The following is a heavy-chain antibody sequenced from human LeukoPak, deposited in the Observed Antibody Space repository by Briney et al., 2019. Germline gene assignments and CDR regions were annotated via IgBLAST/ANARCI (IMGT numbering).Heavy chain of an antibody. Sequence: PGGSLRLSCAASGFTFSSYAMSWVRQAPGKGLEWVPAISGSGGSTYYADSVKGRFTISRDNSKNTLYLQMNSLRAEDTAVYYCAKDLRIAVAVTPGWFDPWGQGTLVTVSS. J-gene: IGHJ5*02. CDR3: AKDLRIAVAVTPGWFDP. CDR1: GFTFSSYA. V-gene: IGHV3-23*01. CDR2: ISGSGGST. D-gene: IGHD6-19*01.